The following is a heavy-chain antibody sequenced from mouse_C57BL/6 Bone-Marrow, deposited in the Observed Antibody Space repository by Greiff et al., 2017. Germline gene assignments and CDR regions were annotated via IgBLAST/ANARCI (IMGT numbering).Heavy chain of an antibody. J-gene: IGHJ4*01. V-gene: IGHV1-39*01. CDR3: ARKGYYYGSSYEAMDY. CDR2: INPNYGTT. CDR1: GYSFTDYN. Sequence: EVQVVESGPELVKPGASVKISCKASGYSFTDYNMNWVKQSNGKSLEWIGVINPNYGTTSYNQKFKGKATLTVDQSSSTAYMQLNSLTSEDSAVYYCARKGYYYGSSYEAMDYWGQGTSVTVSS. D-gene: IGHD1-1*01.